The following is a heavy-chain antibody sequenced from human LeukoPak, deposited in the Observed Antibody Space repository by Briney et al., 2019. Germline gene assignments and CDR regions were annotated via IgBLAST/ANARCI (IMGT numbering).Heavy chain of an antibody. CDR2: ISGSGGST. CDR3: ARHPGYSGGYMDH. CDR1: GFTFSSYA. J-gene: IGHJ4*02. Sequence: PGGSLRLSCAASGFTFSSYAMSWVRQAPGKGLEWVSAISGSGGSTYYADSVKGWFTISRDNSKNTLYLQMNSLRAEDTAVYYCARHPGYSGGYMDHWGQGALVTVSS. D-gene: IGHD5-18*01. V-gene: IGHV3-23*01.